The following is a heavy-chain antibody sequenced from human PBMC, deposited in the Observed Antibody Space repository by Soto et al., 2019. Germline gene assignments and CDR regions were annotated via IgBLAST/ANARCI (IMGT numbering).Heavy chain of an antibody. CDR1: GLSLSTSGVG. D-gene: IGHD4-17*01. V-gene: IGHV2-5*02. J-gene: IGHJ4*02. Sequence: QITLKESGPTLVKPTQTLTLTCTFSGLSLSTSGVGVGWIRQPPGKALEWLAVIYWDDYKHYSPSLKSRLTITKDTSKNQVVLTMTNMDPVDTATYYCAHKGYGDYPLDYWGQGTLLTVSS. CDR2: IYWDDYK. CDR3: AHKGYGDYPLDY.